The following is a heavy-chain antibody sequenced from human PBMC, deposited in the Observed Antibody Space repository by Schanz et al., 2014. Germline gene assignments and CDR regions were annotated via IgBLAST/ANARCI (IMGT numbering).Heavy chain of an antibody. J-gene: IGHJ4*02. D-gene: IGHD3-10*01. CDR2: INTNTGNP. Sequence: QVHLVQSGSELKKPGASVKVSCKASGYTFTSNALNWVRQAPGQGLEWMGWINTNTGNPTYAQGFTGRFVFSLDTSVSTAYLQISSLKAEDTAVYYCASTDMIRGIISTFDYWGQGTLVTVSS. V-gene: IGHV7-4-1*02. CDR3: ASTDMIRGIISTFDY. CDR1: GYTFTSNA.